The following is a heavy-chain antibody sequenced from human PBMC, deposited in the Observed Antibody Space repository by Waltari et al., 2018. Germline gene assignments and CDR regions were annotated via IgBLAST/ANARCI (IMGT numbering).Heavy chain of an antibody. V-gene: IGHV3-48*04. Sequence: EVQLVESGGGLVQPGGSLRLSCAASGFTFSSYSMNWVRQAPGKGLEWVSYISSSSSTLYSADSVTGRFTISRDNAKNSLYLQMNSLRAEDTAVYYCAKLSGRGPAAYGAFDIWGQGTMVTVSS. CDR1: GFTFSSYS. D-gene: IGHD2-2*01. CDR2: ISSSSSTL. J-gene: IGHJ3*02. CDR3: AKLSGRGPAAYGAFDI.